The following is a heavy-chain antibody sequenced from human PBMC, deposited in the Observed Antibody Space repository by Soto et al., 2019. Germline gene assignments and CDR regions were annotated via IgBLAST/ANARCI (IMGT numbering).Heavy chain of an antibody. Sequence: EAQLLESGGGLVQPGGSLRLSCASSGLTFSSSAMTWVRQAPGKGLEWVSAISNSGGNTNYADSVKGRFTISRDNSKNTLYLQINSLRAEDTAVYYCACCSGANCYTRLDYWGQGTLVTVSS. D-gene: IGHD2-15*01. J-gene: IGHJ4*02. V-gene: IGHV3-23*01. CDR1: GLTFSSSA. CDR2: ISNSGGNT. CDR3: ACCSGANCYTRLDY.